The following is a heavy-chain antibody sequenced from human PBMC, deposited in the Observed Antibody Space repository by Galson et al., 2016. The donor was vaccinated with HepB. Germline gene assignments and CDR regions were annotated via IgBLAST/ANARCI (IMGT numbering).Heavy chain of an antibody. CDR1: GFNFTNAW. CDR3: TTLSHY. CDR2: SKSKFAGGAI. Sequence: SLRLSCAATGFNFTNAWMNWVRQAPGRGLEWVARSKSKFAGGAIDYAAPVKGRFFISRDDSKNMLDLSMNSLKTENTARYFCTTLSHYWGQGVLVTVSS. V-gene: IGHV3-15*01. J-gene: IGHJ4*02.